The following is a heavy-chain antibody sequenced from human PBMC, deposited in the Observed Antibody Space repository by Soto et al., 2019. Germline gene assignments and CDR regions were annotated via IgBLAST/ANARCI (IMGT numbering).Heavy chain of an antibody. CDR1: GFPFSIYS. D-gene: IGHD6-19*01. CDR3: ARSVEGHFDY. J-gene: IGHJ4*02. V-gene: IGHV3-48*02. Sequence: EVQLVESGGGLVQPGGSLRLTCVASGFPFSIYSMNWVRQAPGKGLEWSSYITSDTNTIKYADSVKGRFTISRDNDKNLVYLQMNSLRDEDTAVSFCARSVEGHFDYWGQGTVVTVSS. CDR2: ITSDTNTI.